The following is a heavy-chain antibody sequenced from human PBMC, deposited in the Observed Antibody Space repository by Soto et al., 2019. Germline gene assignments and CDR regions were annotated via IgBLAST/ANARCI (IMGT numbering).Heavy chain of an antibody. CDR1: GFIFSDFS. V-gene: IGHV3-21*04. D-gene: IGHD6-13*01. J-gene: IGHJ6*02. CDR3: AREKQHQSRGGRFGMDV. Sequence: PGGSLRLSCAVSGFIFSDFSMNWVRQAPGKGLEWVASIGSSGVYIFYADSVKGRFTISRANAKKSLDLQINSLRAEDTAVYYCAREKQHQSRGGRFGMDVWGQGTTVTVSS. CDR2: IGSSGVYI.